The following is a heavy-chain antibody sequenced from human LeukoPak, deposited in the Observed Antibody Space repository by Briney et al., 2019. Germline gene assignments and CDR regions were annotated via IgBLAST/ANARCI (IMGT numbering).Heavy chain of an antibody. CDR3: ARAGRGVLSGWYYFDY. V-gene: IGHV4-4*07. J-gene: IGHJ4*02. CDR1: GGSISSYY. D-gene: IGHD6-19*01. CDR2: IYTSGST. Sequence: SETLSLTCTVSGGSISSYYWGWIRQPAGKGLEWIGRIYTSGSTNYNPSLKSRVTMSVDTSKNQFSLKLSSVTAADTAVYYCARAGRGVLSGWYYFDYWGQGTLVTVSS.